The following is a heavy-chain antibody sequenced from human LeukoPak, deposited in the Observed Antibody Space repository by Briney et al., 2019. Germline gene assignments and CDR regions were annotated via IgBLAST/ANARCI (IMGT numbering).Heavy chain of an antibody. V-gene: IGHV3-49*03. J-gene: IGHJ4*02. CDR3: TRDRVGLWWFN. D-gene: IGHD2-21*01. CDR1: GSTSGDDA. CDR2: IRSKTYGGTT. Sequence: DPGGSLRLSCTASGSTSGDDALNWFRQAPGKGLEWVGFIRSKTYGGTTEYAASVKGRFTISRDDSKSIAYLQMNSLKTEDTAVYYCTRDRVGLWWFNWGQGTLVTVSS.